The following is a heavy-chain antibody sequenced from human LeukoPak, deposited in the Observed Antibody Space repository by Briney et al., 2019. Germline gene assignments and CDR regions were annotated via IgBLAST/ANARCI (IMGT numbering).Heavy chain of an antibody. Sequence: GGSLRLSCAASGFTFSDYYMSWIRQAPGKGLEWVSYISSSGSTIYYADSVKGRFTISRDNAKNSLYLQMNSLRAEDTAVYYCARDRRDDFRSGYYTDYWGQGTLVTVSS. D-gene: IGHD3-3*01. CDR1: GFTFSDYY. CDR3: ARDRRDDFRSGYYTDY. CDR2: ISSSGSTI. V-gene: IGHV3-11*01. J-gene: IGHJ4*02.